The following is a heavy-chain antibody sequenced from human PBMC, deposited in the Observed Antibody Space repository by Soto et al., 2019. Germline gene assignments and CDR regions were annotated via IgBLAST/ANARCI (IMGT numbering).Heavy chain of an antibody. Sequence: SGEISSKASGTTFSSYAITWVRQAPGQGLEWMGGLIPIFGTANYAQKFQGRVTITADDSTSTAYMELSSLRSEDTAVYYCARRGGAYYVISWYYCSWREVTLVT. CDR3: ARRGGAYYVISWYYCS. D-gene: IGHD3-22*01. CDR2: LIPIFGTA. V-gene: IGHV1-69*13. CDR1: GTTFSSYA. J-gene: IGHJ5*02.